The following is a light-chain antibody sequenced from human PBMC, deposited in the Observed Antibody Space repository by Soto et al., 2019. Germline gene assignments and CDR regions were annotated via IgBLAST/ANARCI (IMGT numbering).Light chain of an antibody. J-gene: IGKJ2*01. CDR3: QQSFSAPFT. V-gene: IGKV1-39*01. CDR1: QTIKRY. Sequence: DIQMTQSPSSLSASVGDRVRITCRASQTIKRYLNWYQQKPGKAPKLLIYGASSSPSGVPSRFSGSGSGTDFTLTITSLQPEDFATYHCQQSFSAPFTFGQGTKLE. CDR2: GAS.